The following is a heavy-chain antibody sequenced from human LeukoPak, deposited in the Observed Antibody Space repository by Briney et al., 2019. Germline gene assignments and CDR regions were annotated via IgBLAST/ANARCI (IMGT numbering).Heavy chain of an antibody. CDR1: GFTFTNHW. D-gene: IGHD3-10*01. CDR3: GRDAVLGSGTVDY. Sequence: GGSLRLSCAASGFTFTNHWMRWVRHAPGKGVVWVSRIRTDGRETNHAGSVKGRFTISRDNAKNTLYLQMNSLGDEDTAVYFCGRDAVLGSGTVDYWVQGGLVTVSS. V-gene: IGHV3-74*01. CDR2: IRTDGRET. J-gene: IGHJ4*02.